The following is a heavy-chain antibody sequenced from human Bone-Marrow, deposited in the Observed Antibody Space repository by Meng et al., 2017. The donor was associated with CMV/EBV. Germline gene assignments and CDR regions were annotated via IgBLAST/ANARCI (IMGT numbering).Heavy chain of an antibody. CDR2: IIPIIGTA. CDR1: GGTFSSYA. J-gene: IGHJ6*02. V-gene: IGHV1-69*05. CDR3: ARALYCSSTRCPSTASYYGMDV. D-gene: IGHD2-2*01. Sequence: SVKVSCKASGGTFSSYAISWVRQAPGQGLEWMGGIIPIIGTASYAQKFQDRVTITTDESTSTAYMELSSLRSEDTAVYYCARALYCSSTRCPSTASYYGMDVWGQGTTATVSS.